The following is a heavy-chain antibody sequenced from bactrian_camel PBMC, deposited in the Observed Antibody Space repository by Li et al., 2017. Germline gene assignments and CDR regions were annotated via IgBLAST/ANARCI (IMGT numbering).Heavy chain of an antibody. J-gene: IGHJ4*01. CDR3: ALGGSASAWAHLSPAAFVY. D-gene: IGHD3*01. CDR2: LERYGGT. V-gene: IGHV3S10*01. Sequence: VQLVESGGGSVQTGGSVRLSCVASGFTESGNYVAWIRQAPGKGREGVAVLERYGGTRVEDSVRGRFTISADNDKNILYLQMNNLKVEDTAVYYCALGGSASAWAHLSPAAFVYWGQGTQVTVS. CDR1: GFTESGNY.